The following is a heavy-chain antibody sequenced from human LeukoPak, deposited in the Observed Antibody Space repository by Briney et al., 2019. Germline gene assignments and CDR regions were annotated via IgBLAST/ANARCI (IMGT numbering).Heavy chain of an antibody. CDR3: ARDIEDDCSGGSCFFMFDP. CDR2: INPNSGGT. J-gene: IGHJ5*02. V-gene: IGHV1-2*02. D-gene: IGHD2-15*01. Sequence: ASVKVSCKASGYTFTSYGISWVRQAPGQGLEWMGWINPNSGGTNYAQKFQGRVTMTRDTSISTAYMELSRLRSDDTAVYYCARDIEDDCSGGSCFFMFDPWGQGTLVTVSS. CDR1: GYTFTSYG.